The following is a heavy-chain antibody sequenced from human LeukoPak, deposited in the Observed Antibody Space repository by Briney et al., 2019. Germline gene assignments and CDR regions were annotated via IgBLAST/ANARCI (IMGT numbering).Heavy chain of an antibody. CDR1: GFTFSTYA. D-gene: IGHD1-20*01. CDR2: ISGSGGST. CDR3: AKGRITYYYYYMDV. J-gene: IGHJ6*03. Sequence: GGSLRLSCAASGFTFSTYAMSWVRQAPGKGLEWVSAISGSGGSTYYADSVKGRFTISRDNSKNTLYLQMNSLRAEDTAVYYCAKGRITYYYYYMDVWGKGTTVTVSS. V-gene: IGHV3-23*01.